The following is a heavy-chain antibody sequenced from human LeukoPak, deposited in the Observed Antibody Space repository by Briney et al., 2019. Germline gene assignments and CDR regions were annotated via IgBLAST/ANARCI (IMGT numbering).Heavy chain of an antibody. Sequence: PGGSLRLSCAASGFTFSSYGMHWVRQAPGKGLEWVAVISYDGSNKYYADSVKGRFTISRDNSKNTLYLQMNSLRAEDTAVYYCAKPLISLAGPGLDLWGRGTLVTVSS. V-gene: IGHV3-30*18. J-gene: IGHJ2*01. CDR3: AKPLISLAGPGLDL. CDR2: ISYDGSNK. D-gene: IGHD3-10*01. CDR1: GFTFSSYG.